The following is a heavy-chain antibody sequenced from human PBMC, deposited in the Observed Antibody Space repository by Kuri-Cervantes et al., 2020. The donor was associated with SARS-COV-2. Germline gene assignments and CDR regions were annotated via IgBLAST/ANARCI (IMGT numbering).Heavy chain of an antibody. J-gene: IGHJ5*02. CDR2: ISYDGSNK. CDR1: GFTFSSYA. CDR3: ARETTQPNRFDP. V-gene: IGHV3-30-3*01. D-gene: IGHD4-11*01. Sequence: GESLKISCAASGFTFSSYAMHWVRQAPGKGLEWVAVISYDGSNKYYADSVKGRFTISRDNSKNTLYLQMNSLRAEDTAVYYCARETTQPNRFDPWGQGTLVTVSS.